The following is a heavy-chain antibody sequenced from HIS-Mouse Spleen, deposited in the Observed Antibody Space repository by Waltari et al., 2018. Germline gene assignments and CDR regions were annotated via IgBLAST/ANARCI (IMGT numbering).Heavy chain of an antibody. CDR3: AREIPYSSSWYDWYFDL. CDR2: IYYSGST. CDR1: GGSISRMRSY. Sequence: QLQLQESGPGLVKPSETLSLTCTVPGGSISRMRSYCGWIRQPPGKGVEWIGSIYYSGSTYYNPSLKSRVTISVDTSKNQFSLKLSSVTAADTAVYYCAREIPYSSSWYDWYFDLWGRGTLVTVSS. V-gene: IGHV4-39*07. J-gene: IGHJ2*01. D-gene: IGHD6-13*01.